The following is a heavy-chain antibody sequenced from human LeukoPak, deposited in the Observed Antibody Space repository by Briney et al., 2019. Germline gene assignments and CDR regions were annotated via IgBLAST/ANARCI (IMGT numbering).Heavy chain of an antibody. CDR1: GGSISSYY. Sequence: SETLSFTCTVSGGSISSYYWSWIRQPPGKGLEWIGYIYTSGSTNYNPSLKSRVTISVDTSKNQFSLKLSSVTAADTAVCYCARLRRDILTGYYQYFDYWGQGTLVTVSS. V-gene: IGHV4-4*09. CDR2: IYTSGST. CDR3: ARLRRDILTGYYQYFDY. D-gene: IGHD3-9*01. J-gene: IGHJ4*02.